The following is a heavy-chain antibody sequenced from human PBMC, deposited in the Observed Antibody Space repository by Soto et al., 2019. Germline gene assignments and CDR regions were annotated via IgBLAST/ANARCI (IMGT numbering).Heavy chain of an antibody. D-gene: IGHD2-8*01. Sequence: EVQLGESGGGLVQPGGSLRLSCAASGFTFSSYWMSWDRQAPGKGLEWVADIKQDGSEKYYVDSVKGRFTISRDNAKNSLHLQMNSLRAEDTAVYYCARVSRYCTNGVCYTDYYYYYMDVWGKGTTVTVSS. V-gene: IGHV3-7*01. CDR3: ARVSRYCTNGVCYTDYYYYYMDV. J-gene: IGHJ6*03. CDR2: IKQDGSEK. CDR1: GFTFSSYW.